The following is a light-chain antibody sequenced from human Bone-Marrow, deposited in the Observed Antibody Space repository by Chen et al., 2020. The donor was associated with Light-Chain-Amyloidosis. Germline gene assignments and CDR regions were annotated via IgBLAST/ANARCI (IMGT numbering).Light chain of an antibody. CDR2: EVT. J-gene: IGLJ1*01. V-gene: IGLV2-14*01. Sequence: QSALTQPSSVSASPGQSITIACTGTSSDVGGDNHVSWYQQHPDKAPKLMIYEVTHRPSWLPDRFSGSKSDNTASLTISGLQTEDEADYFCSSYTITNTLVFGSGTRVTVL. CDR3: SSYTITNTLV. CDR1: SSDVGGDNH.